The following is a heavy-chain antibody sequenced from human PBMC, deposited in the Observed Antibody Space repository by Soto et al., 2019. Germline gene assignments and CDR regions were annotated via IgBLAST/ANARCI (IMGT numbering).Heavy chain of an antibody. CDR3: ASARRRNYYYYGMDV. CDR2: IIPIFGTA. CDR1: GGTFSSYA. J-gene: IGHJ6*02. D-gene: IGHD6-13*01. V-gene: IGHV1-69*13. Sequence: VASVKVSCKASGGTFSSYAISWVRQAPGQGLEWMGGIIPIFGTANYAQKFQGRVTITADESTSTAYMELSSLRSEDTAVYYCASARRRNYYYYGMDVWGQGTTVTVSS.